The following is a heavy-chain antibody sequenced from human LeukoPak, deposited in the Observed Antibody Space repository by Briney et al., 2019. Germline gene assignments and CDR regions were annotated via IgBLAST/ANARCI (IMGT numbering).Heavy chain of an antibody. CDR2: IYYSGST. CDR3: VRSTAAYGVDV. Sequence: PSETLSLTCTVSGGSISSYYWSWIRQPPGKGLEWIGYIYYSGSTNYNPSLKSRVTISVDTSKNQFSLKLSSVTAADTAVYYCVRSTAAYGVDVWGQGTTIIVSS. D-gene: IGHD2-21*02. CDR1: GGSISSYY. J-gene: IGHJ6*02. V-gene: IGHV4-59*01.